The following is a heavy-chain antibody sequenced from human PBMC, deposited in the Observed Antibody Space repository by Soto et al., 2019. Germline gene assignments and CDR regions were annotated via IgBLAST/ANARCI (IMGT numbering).Heavy chain of an antibody. CDR1: GGSFSGYY. Sequence: SETLSLTCAVYGGSFSGYYWSWIRQPPGKGLEWIGEINHSGSTNYNPSLKSRVTISVDTSKNQFSLKLSSVTAADTAVYYCARVYGGNPRWGYPFDPWGQGTLVTVSS. D-gene: IGHD3-16*01. J-gene: IGHJ5*02. CDR3: ARVYGGNPRWGYPFDP. CDR2: INHSGST. V-gene: IGHV4-34*01.